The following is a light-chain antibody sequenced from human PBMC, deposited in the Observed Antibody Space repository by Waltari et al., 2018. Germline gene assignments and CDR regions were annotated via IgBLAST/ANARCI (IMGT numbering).Light chain of an antibody. CDR1: HSISSY. J-gene: IGKJ1*01. Sequence: DIQMTQPPSSLSASVGDRGTITCRASHSISSYLNWYQQKPGKAPKLLIYAASSLQSGVPSRFSGSGSGTDFTLTISSLQPEDFATYYCQQSYSTPRTFGQGTKVEIK. CDR2: AAS. CDR3: QQSYSTPRT. V-gene: IGKV1-39*01.